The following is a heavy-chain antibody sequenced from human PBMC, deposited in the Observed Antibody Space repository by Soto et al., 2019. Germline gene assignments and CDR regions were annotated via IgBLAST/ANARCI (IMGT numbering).Heavy chain of an antibody. CDR3: ARQGSGSEYPQYFYYGMDV. CDR1: GYTFTAYY. J-gene: IGHJ6*02. D-gene: IGHD5-12*01. Sequence: VELVQSGAEVEKPGAAVRISCKTSGYTFTAYYIHWVRQAPGQGLEWMGWINPNSGVANYAQKFQGRVTMTRDTSISTVYMELTKMRSEDTTIYYCARQGSGSEYPQYFYYGMDVWGRGTTAAASS. V-gene: IGHV1-2*02. CDR2: INPNSGVA.